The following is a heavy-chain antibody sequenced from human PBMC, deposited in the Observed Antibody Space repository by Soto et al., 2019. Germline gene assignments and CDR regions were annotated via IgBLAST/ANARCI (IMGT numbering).Heavy chain of an antibody. V-gene: IGHV3-30*18. CDR1: GFTFSSHG. Sequence: QVQLVESGGGVVQPGRSLRLSCAASGFTFSSHGMHWVRQAPGKGLEWVAVMSSDGSNKKYGDSVKGRFTISRDNSKNTLYLQMNSLRTEDTGVYYCAKDSWELLYDYYGIDVWGQGTTVTVSS. CDR2: MSSDGSNK. J-gene: IGHJ6*02. CDR3: AKDSWELLYDYYGIDV. D-gene: IGHD1-26*01.